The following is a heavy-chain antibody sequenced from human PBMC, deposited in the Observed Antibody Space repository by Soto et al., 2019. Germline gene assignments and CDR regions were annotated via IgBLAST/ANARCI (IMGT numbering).Heavy chain of an antibody. D-gene: IGHD1-1*01. Sequence: SETLSLTCTVSGGSISTGDYYWSWIRQPPGKGLEWIGYIYNNGNTYYNPSLKSRVNISIDTSKNQFSLKLSSVTAADTAVYFCARNALRARYFEYWGQGTLVTVSS. CDR3: ARNALRARYFEY. CDR1: GGSISTGDYY. CDR2: IYNNGNT. V-gene: IGHV4-30-4*01. J-gene: IGHJ4*02.